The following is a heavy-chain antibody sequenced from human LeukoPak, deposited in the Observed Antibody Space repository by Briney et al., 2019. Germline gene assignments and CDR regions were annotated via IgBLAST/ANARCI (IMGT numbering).Heavy chain of an antibody. D-gene: IGHD3-10*01. CDR3: ARESHVTREDY. V-gene: IGHV1-18*01. CDR2: ISANDGNT. CDR1: GGTFSSYA. J-gene: IGHJ4*02. Sequence: ASVKVSCKASGGTFSSYAISWVRQAPGQGPEWMGWISANDGNTDYPQKLQGRVTMTTDTSTSTAYMELRSLRSDDTAVYYCARESHVTREDYWGQGTLVTVSS.